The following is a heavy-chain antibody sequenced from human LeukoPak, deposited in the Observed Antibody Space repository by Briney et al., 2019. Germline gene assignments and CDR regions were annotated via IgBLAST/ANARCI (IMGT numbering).Heavy chain of an antibody. V-gene: IGHV1-18*01. J-gene: IGHJ6*02. Sequence: ASVKVSCKASGYTFTSYGISWVRQATGQGLEWMGWMNPNSGNTGYAQKFQGRVTMTTDTSTSTAYMELRSLRSDDTAVYYCARDGLFLGMDVWGQGTTVTVSS. CDR1: GYTFTSYG. CDR3: ARDGLFLGMDV. D-gene: IGHD1-26*01. CDR2: MNPNSGNT.